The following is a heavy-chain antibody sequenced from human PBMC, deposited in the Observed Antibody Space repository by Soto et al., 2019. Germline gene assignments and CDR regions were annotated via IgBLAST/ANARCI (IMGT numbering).Heavy chain of an antibody. CDR2: IWYDGSNK. CDR1: GFTFSSYG. D-gene: IGHD3-10*01. J-gene: IGHJ4*02. V-gene: IGHV3-33*01. Sequence: ESGGGVVQPGRSLRLSCAASGFTFSSYGMHWVRQAPGKGLEWVAVIWYDGSNKYYADSVKGRFTISRDNSKNTLYLQMNSLRAEDTAVYYCARMGSLLWFGETHFDYWGQGTLVTVSS. CDR3: ARMGSLLWFGETHFDY.